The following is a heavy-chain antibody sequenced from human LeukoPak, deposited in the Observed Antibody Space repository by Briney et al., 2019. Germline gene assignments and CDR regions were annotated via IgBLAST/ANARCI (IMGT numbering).Heavy chain of an antibody. V-gene: IGHV3-30-3*01. CDR2: MSSDGNAM. CDR3: ARDARVSSTSCPGY. CDR1: GFTFTAYL. D-gene: IGHD2-2*01. J-gene: IGHJ4*02. Sequence: GGSLRLSCAASGFTFTAYLIHWVRQAPGKGLEWVAVMSSDGNAMFYADSVKGRFTISRDNAKNSLYLQMNSLRAEDTAVYYCARDARVSSTSCPGYWGQGTLVTVSS.